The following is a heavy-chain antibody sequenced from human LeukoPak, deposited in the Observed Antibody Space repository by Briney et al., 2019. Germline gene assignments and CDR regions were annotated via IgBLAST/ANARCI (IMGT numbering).Heavy chain of an antibody. V-gene: IGHV1-18*01. D-gene: IGHD3-10*01. CDR1: GYTFTSYG. J-gene: IGHJ5*02. Sequence: ASVKVSCKASGYTFTSYGISWVRQAPGQGLEWMGWISAYDGNTNYAQKLQGRVTMTTDTSTTTAYMELRSLRSDDTAVYYCARDERGNWFDPWGQGTLVTVSS. CDR3: ARDERGNWFDP. CDR2: ISAYDGNT.